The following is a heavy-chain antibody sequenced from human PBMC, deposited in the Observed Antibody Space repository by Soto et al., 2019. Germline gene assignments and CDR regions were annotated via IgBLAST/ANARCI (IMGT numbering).Heavy chain of an antibody. J-gene: IGHJ5*02. CDR1: GFTFSSYG. Sequence: GGSLRLSCAASGFTFSSYGMHWVRQAPGKGLEWVAVIWYDGSNKYYADSVKGRFTISRDNSKNTLYLQMNSLRAEDTAVYYCARTIRLRDWFDPWGQGTQVTVSS. D-gene: IGHD4-17*01. CDR2: IWYDGSNK. CDR3: ARTIRLRDWFDP. V-gene: IGHV3-33*01.